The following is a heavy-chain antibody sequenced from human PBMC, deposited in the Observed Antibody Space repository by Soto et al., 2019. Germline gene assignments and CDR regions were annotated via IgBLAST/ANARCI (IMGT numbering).Heavy chain of an antibody. CDR3: ASSTVTTSWFDP. Sequence: EVQLLESGGGLVQPGGSLRLSCAASGFTFSSYAMSWVRLAAGKGLEWVSAISGSGGSTYYADSVKGRFTISRDNSKNTLYLQMNSLRAEDTAVYYCASSTVTTSWFDPCGQGTLVTVSS. D-gene: IGHD4-17*01. J-gene: IGHJ5*02. CDR1: GFTFSSYA. CDR2: ISGSGGST. V-gene: IGHV3-23*01.